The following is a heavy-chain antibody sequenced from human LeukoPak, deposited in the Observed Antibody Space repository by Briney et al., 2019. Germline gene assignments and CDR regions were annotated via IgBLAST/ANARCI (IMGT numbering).Heavy chain of an antibody. CDR3: AKHTTYGGFLSGGASYI. J-gene: IGHJ3*02. D-gene: IGHD2-15*01. Sequence: QTGGSLRLSCAAPGFSFSSYTMNWVRQDPGKGLEWVSTISGSGGKTYYADSVKGRFTISRDNYKNTLYLQMDSLRAEDTAVDYCAKHTTYGGFLSGGASYIWGPGTMVTVSS. V-gene: IGHV3-23*01. CDR2: ISGSGGKT. CDR1: GFSFSSYT.